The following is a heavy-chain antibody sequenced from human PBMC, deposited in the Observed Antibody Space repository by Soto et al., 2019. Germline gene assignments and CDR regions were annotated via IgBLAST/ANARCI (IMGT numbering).Heavy chain of an antibody. CDR1: GFTVSSYG. J-gene: IGHJ6*03. CDR3: ARDGAPLTYSNYPGYYYCYMDV. CDR2: IWYDGTNK. Sequence: QVQLVESGGGVVQPGGSLRLSCAASGFTVSSYGLHWVRQAPGKGLEWVAVIWYDGTNKYYADSVRGRFTISRDNSENTLCLQMNSLRAEDTAVYYCARDGAPLTYSNYPGYYYCYMDVWGKGTTVTVSS. V-gene: IGHV3-33*01. D-gene: IGHD4-4*01.